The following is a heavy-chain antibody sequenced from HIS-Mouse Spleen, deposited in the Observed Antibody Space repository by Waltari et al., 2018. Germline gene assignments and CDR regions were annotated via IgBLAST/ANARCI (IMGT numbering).Heavy chain of an antibody. Sequence: VQLVESGGGVVQPGRSRSVSFAASGFTTSSYGLHWVRQAPGKGLEWVAVISYDGSNKYYADSVKGRFTISRDNSKNTLYLQMNSLRAEDTAVYYCAKDKHHAFDYWGQGTLVTVSS. CDR3: AKDKHHAFDY. J-gene: IGHJ4*02. CDR1: GFTTSSYG. V-gene: IGHV3-30*18. CDR2: ISYDGSNK.